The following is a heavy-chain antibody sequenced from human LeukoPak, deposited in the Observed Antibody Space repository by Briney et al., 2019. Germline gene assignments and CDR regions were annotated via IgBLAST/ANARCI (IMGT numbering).Heavy chain of an antibody. Sequence: ASVKVPCKASGYTFTSYGISWVRQAPGQGLEWMGWISAYNGNTNYAQKLQGRVTMTTDTSTSTAYMELRSLRSDDTAAYYCARVPLYSSSWYYFDYWGQGTLVTVSS. CDR3: ARVPLYSSSWYYFDY. J-gene: IGHJ4*02. CDR1: GYTFTSYG. CDR2: ISAYNGNT. V-gene: IGHV1-18*01. D-gene: IGHD6-13*01.